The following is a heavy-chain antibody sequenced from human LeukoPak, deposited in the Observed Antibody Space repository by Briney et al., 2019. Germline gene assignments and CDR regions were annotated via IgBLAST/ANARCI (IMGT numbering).Heavy chain of an antibody. CDR3: ATIAAAGKFLDY. V-gene: IGHV3-11*01. CDR1: GFTFSDFY. J-gene: IGHJ4*02. Sequence: GGSLRLSCAASGFTFSDFYMSWIRQAPGKGLEWVSYISGSGSTIHYADSVKGRFTNSRDNAKNSLYLQMNSLRAEDTAVYYCATIAAAGKFLDYWGQGTLVTVSS. D-gene: IGHD6-25*01. CDR2: ISGSGSTI.